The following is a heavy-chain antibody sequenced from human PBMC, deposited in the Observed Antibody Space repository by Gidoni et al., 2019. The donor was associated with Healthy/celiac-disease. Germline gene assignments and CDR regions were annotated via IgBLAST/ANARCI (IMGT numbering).Heavy chain of an antibody. CDR3: ARGGTIFGVVIVRGQKFDP. CDR2: IYHSGST. J-gene: IGHJ5*02. Sequence: QVQLQQWGAGLLMPSGTLSLTCAVYGWSFCGYYWSWIRQPPGKGLEWIGEIYHSGSTNYNPSLKSRVTISVDTSKNQFSLKLSSVTAADTAVYYCARGGTIFGVVIVRGQKFDPWGQGTLVTVSS. D-gene: IGHD3-3*01. V-gene: IGHV4-34*01. CDR1: GWSFCGYY.